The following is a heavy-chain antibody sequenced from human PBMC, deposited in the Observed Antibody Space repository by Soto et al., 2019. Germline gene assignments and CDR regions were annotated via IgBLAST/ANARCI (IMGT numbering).Heavy chain of an antibody. Sequence: ASVKVSCKASGYTFTSYYMHWVRQAPGQGLEWMGTINPSGGSTSYAQRFRGRVTMTRDTSTSTVYMELSSLRSEDTAVYYCAIVDIYDDPLYFDYWGQGTLVTVSS. J-gene: IGHJ4*02. D-gene: IGHD3-3*01. V-gene: IGHV1-46*03. CDR1: GYTFTSYY. CDR2: INPSGGST. CDR3: AIVDIYDDPLYFDY.